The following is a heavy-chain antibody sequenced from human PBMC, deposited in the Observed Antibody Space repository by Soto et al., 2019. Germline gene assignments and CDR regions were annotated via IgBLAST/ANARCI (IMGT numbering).Heavy chain of an antibody. J-gene: IGHJ6*02. D-gene: IGHD5-18*01. CDR3: ASSDPAMAKGGDYYYGMDV. Sequence: SQTLSLTCAISGDSVSSNSAAWNWIRQSPSRGLEWLGRTYYRSKWYNDYAVSVKSRITINPDTSKNQFSLQLNSVTPEDTAVYYCASSDPAMAKGGDYYYGMDVWGQGSTVTV. CDR2: TYYRSKWYN. CDR1: GDSVSSNSAA. V-gene: IGHV6-1*01.